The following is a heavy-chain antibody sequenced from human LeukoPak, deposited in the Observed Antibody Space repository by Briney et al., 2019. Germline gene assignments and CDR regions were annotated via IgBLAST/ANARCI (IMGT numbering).Heavy chain of an antibody. Sequence: GRSLRLSCAASGSTFNSYGMTWVRQAPGKGLEWVAVMWYDGSNKYYADSVKGRFTISRDDSKNTLYLQMNSLRAEDTAMYYCARGLPPVMKYYFDYWGQGTLVTVSS. CDR3: ARGLPPVMKYYFDY. CDR1: GSTFNSYG. D-gene: IGHD4-11*01. J-gene: IGHJ4*02. V-gene: IGHV3-33*01. CDR2: MWYDGSNK.